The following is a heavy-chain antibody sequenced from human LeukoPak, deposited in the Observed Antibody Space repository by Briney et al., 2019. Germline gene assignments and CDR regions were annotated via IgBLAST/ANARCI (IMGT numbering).Heavy chain of an antibody. Sequence: GGSLRLSCAASGFTFSSYSMNWVRQAPGKGLEWVSSISIISSYIYYADSVEGRLTISRGNAKNSLYLHMNSLRAEDTAVYYCARVRPGHYYDSFDYWGQGTLVTVSS. V-gene: IGHV3-21*01. CDR3: ARVRPGHYYDSFDY. CDR1: GFTFSSYS. J-gene: IGHJ4*02. CDR2: ISIISSYI. D-gene: IGHD3-22*01.